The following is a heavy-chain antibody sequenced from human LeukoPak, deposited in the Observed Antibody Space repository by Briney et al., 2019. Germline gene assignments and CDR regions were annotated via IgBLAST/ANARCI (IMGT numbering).Heavy chain of an antibody. J-gene: IGHJ4*02. CDR2: ISYGGST. Sequence: PSETLSLTCTVSGGSISSTNYYWGWIRQPPGKGLEWIGSISYGGSTYYNPSLKSRVTISVDTSKNQFSLSLSSLTAADTAVYFCAGREVRYQRELLNPYFDYWGPGTLVTVSS. V-gene: IGHV4-39*01. CDR1: GGSISSTNYY. D-gene: IGHD1-26*01. CDR3: AGREVRYQRELLNPYFDY.